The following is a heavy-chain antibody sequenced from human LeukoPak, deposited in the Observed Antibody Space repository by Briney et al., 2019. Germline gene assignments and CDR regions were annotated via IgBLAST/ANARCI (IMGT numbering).Heavy chain of an antibody. Sequence: GGSLRLSCAASGFTFSSYWMSWVRQAPGKGLEWVANIKQDGSEKYYVDSVEGRFTISRDNAKNSLYLQMNSLRAEDTAVYYCARDPGIAAVRDWGQGTLVTVSS. CDR3: ARDPGIAAVRD. J-gene: IGHJ4*02. D-gene: IGHD6-13*01. V-gene: IGHV3-7*01. CDR1: GFTFSSYW. CDR2: IKQDGSEK.